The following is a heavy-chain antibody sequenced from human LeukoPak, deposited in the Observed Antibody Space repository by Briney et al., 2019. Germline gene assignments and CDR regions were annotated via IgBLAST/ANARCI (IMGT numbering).Heavy chain of an antibody. J-gene: IGHJ4*02. CDR2: IRSDGSNK. CDR3: AKWGLLGGDDPASHYFAY. D-gene: IGHD2-21*01. Sequence: GGSLRLSCAVSGFTFSNYGMHWVRQAPGKGLEWVAFIRSDGSNKYYRDSVKGRFTISRDNSRNTVYLQMNSLTAEDTAMYYCAKWGLLGGDDPASHYFAYWGQGTLVTVSS. V-gene: IGHV3-30*02. CDR1: GFTFSNYG.